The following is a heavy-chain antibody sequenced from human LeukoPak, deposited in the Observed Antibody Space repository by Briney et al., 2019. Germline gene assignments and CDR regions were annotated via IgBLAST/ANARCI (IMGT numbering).Heavy chain of an antibody. D-gene: IGHD2-21*01. CDR3: AKGSRCGGDCPQMGAFDI. J-gene: IGHJ3*02. CDR2: IRYDGSNK. V-gene: IGHV3-30*02. CDR1: GFTFSSYG. Sequence: GGSLRLSCAASGFTFSSYGMHWVRQAPGKGLEWVASIRYDGSNKYYADSVKGRFTISRDNSKNTLYLQMNSLRAEDTAVYYCAKGSRCGGDCPQMGAFDIWGQGTMVTVSS.